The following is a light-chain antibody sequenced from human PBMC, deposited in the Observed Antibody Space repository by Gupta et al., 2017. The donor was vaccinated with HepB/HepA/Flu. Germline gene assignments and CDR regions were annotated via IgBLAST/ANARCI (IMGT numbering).Light chain of an antibody. CDR3: QQDDSYPYT. CDR2: AAS. V-gene: IGKV1-8*01. J-gene: IGKJ2*01. CDR1: QGISSY. Sequence: AIRMTQSAYSFCASTGNRVTISCRANQGISSYLAWYQQKPGKAPKLLIYAASTLQTGVPSRFSGSGSGTDFTLTISCLQSEDFATYYCQQDDSYPYTFGQGTKLEIK.